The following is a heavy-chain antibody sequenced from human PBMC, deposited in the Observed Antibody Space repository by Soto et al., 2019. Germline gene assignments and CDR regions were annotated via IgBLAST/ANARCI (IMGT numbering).Heavy chain of an antibody. J-gene: IGHJ3*02. V-gene: IGHV4-59*01. CDR1: GGSIRNYY. CDR2: IHYSGSP. D-gene: IGHD2-8*01. CDR3: ARDYASIMGGAFDM. Sequence: QVQLQESGPGLVKASETLSLTCTVSGGSIRNYYWSWIRQPPGKGLEWIGYIHYSGSPSYNPSLKSRVSISVDTSMKHFSLNLRSVTAADTAVYYCARDYASIMGGAFDMWGQGTMVTVSS.